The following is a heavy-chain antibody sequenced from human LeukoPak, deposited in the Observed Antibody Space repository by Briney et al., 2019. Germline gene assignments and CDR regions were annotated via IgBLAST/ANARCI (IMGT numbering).Heavy chain of an antibody. V-gene: IGHV3-23*03. CDR1: GFTFDDYA. Sequence: GGSLRLSCAASGFTFDDYAMHWVRQAPGKGLEWVSVIYSGGSTYYADSVKGRFTISRDNSKNTLYLQMNSLRAEDTAVYYCALGDSSGYFDYWGQGTLVTVSS. D-gene: IGHD3-22*01. J-gene: IGHJ4*02. CDR2: IYSGGST. CDR3: ALGDSSGYFDY.